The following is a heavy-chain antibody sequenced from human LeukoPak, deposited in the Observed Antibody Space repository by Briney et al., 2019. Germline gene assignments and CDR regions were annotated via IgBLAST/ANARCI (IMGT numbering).Heavy chain of an antibody. CDR3: ARGLRGPNYFDY. J-gene: IGHJ4*02. CDR2: INHSGST. CDR1: GGSFSGYY. Sequence: PSETLSLTCAVYGGSFSGYYWSWIRQPPGKGLEWIGEINHSGSTNYNPSLKSRVTISVDTSKNQFSPKLSSVTAADTAVYYCARGLRGPNYFDYWGQGTLVTVSS. D-gene: IGHD3-10*01. V-gene: IGHV4-34*01.